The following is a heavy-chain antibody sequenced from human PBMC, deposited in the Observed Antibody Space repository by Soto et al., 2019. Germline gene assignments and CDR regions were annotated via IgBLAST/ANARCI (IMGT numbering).Heavy chain of an antibody. CDR2: IWYDGSNK. D-gene: IGHD6-13*01. CDR3: ARDTWYSSSWYFDY. J-gene: IGHJ4*02. V-gene: IGHV3-33*01. CDR1: GFTFSSYG. Sequence: GGSLRLSCAASGFTFSSYGMHWVRQAPGKGLEWVAVIWYDGSNKYYADSVKGRFTISRDNSKNTLYLQMNSLRAEDTAVYYCARDTWYSSSWYFDYWGQGTLVTVSS.